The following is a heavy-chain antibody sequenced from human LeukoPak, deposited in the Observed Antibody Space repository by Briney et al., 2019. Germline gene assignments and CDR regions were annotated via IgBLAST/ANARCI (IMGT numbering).Heavy chain of an antibody. Sequence: ASVKVSCKASGYPFTSYDINWVRQATGQGLESMGWMNPNSGNTGYAQKFQGRVTMTSSTSIGPAYMELSSLRSEGTGVYCCARWPYTAILVWYFDYWVEGTLVTVCS. CDR2: MNPNSGNT. V-gene: IGHV1-8*01. J-gene: IGHJ4*02. CDR1: GYPFTSYD. D-gene: IGHD5-18*01. CDR3: ARWPYTAILVWYFDY.